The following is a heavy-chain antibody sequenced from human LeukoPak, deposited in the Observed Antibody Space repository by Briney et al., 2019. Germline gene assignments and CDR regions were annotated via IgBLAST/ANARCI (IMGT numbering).Heavy chain of an antibody. D-gene: IGHD3-16*02. CDR3: ARHRTASDY. CDR1: GFTFTNFG. V-gene: IGHV3-21*01. J-gene: IGHJ4*02. CDR2: ISSSSSYI. Sequence: GGSLRLSCAASGFTFTNFGMSWVRQAPGKGLEWVSSISSSSSYIYYADSVKGRFTFSRDNAKNSLYLQMNSLRAEDTAVYYCARHRTASDYWGQGTLVTVSS.